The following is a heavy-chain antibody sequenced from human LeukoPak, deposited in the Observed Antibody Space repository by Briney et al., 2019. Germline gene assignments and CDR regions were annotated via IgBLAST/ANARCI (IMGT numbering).Heavy chain of an antibody. V-gene: IGHV3-30*02. CDR2: IRYDGSNK. CDR1: GFTFSSYG. J-gene: IGHJ4*02. D-gene: IGHD3-22*01. Sequence: GGSLRLSCAASGFTFSSYGMHWVRQAPGMGLEWVAFIRYDGSNKYYADSVKGRFTISRDNSKNTLYLQMNSLRAEDTAVYYCASVHSSGYYYWGQGTLVTVSS. CDR3: ASVHSSGYYY.